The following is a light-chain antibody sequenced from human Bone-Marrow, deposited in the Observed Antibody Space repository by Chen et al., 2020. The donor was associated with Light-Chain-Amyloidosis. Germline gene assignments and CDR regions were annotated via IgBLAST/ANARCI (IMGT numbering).Light chain of an antibody. Sequence: IVLTQSPATLSLSPGERATLSCRASQSVDSYLAWYQQKPGQAPRLLIFDASNRATGIPARFSGSGSGTAFTLTISSLEPEDFAVYYCQQRRNWPRTFGQGTKVDIK. CDR2: DAS. V-gene: IGKV3-11*01. J-gene: IGKJ1*01. CDR1: QSVDSY. CDR3: QQRRNWPRT.